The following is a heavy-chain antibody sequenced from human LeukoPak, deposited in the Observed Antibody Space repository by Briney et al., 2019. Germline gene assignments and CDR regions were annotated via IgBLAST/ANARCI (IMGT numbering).Heavy chain of an antibody. D-gene: IGHD3-22*01. CDR2: ISSSSSYI. CDR1: GFTFSSYS. CDR3: ARGDSMGAFDT. Sequence: GGSLRLSCAASGFTFSSYSMNWVRQAPGKGLEWVSSISSSSSYIYYADSVKGRFTISRDNAKNSLYLQMNSLRAEDTAVYYCARGDSMGAFDTWGQGTMVTVSS. V-gene: IGHV3-21*01. J-gene: IGHJ3*02.